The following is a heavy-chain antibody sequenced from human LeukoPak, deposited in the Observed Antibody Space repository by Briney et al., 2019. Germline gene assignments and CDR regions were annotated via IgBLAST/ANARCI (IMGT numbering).Heavy chain of an antibody. CDR3: ARERSSGWYFAFDI. D-gene: IGHD6-19*01. CDR1: GGSISSGSYY. J-gene: IGHJ3*02. CDR2: IYTSGST. Sequence: NPSETLSLTCTVSGGSISSGSYYWSWIRQPAGKGLEWIGRIYTSGSTNYNPSLKSRVTISVDTSKNQFSLKLSSVTAADTAAYYCARERSSGWYFAFDIWGQGTMATVSS. V-gene: IGHV4-61*02.